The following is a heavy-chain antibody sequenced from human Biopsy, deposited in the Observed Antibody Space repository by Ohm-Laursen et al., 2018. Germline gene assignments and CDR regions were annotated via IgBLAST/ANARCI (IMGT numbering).Heavy chain of an antibody. V-gene: IGHV4-4*07. J-gene: IGHJ3*02. CDR3: AGIVLGPTNDAFDI. CDR2: IYPGGGT. Sequence: SDTLSLICTVSGDSIRNYYWSWIRQAAGKGLEWIGRIYPGGGTIYNPSLKSRVTMSVDTSKNHFSLNLNSVTAADTAVYYCAGIVLGPTNDAFDIWGQGTMVTVSS. D-gene: IGHD1-26*01. CDR1: GDSIRNYY.